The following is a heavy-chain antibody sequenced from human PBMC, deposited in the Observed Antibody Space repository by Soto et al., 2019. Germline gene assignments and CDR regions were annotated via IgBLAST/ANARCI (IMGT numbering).Heavy chain of an antibody. CDR3: ARILPEVQYYSYYMVV. D-gene: IGHD3-10*01. CDR1: GYTFTSYY. V-gene: IGHV1-8*01. CDR2: MNPNSGNT. Sequence: ASVKLSCKASGYTFTSYYINWVRQATGQGLEWMGWMNPNSGNTGYAQKFQGRVTMTRNTSISTAYMELSSLRSEDTAVYYCARILPEVQYYSYYMVVWGKGTTVTVSS. J-gene: IGHJ6*03.